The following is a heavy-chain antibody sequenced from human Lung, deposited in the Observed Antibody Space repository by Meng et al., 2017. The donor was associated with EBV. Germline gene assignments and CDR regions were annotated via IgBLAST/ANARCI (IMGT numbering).Heavy chain of an antibody. Sequence: QVQRQESGPGLVKPSQTLSLTCTVSGGSISNGYYWSWVRQHPGKGLEWIGYMYYSGSTYYNPSLKSRVTISVDTSKNQFSLKLSSVTAADTAVYYCARGATSVFDLWGRGTLVTVSS. CDR1: GGSISNGYY. V-gene: IGHV4-31*03. CDR2: MYYSGST. CDR3: ARGATSVFDL. J-gene: IGHJ2*01.